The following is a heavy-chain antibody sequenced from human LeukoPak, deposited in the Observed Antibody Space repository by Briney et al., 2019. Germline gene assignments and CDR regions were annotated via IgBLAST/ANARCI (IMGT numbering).Heavy chain of an antibody. D-gene: IGHD3-22*01. Sequence: PLETLSLTCAVYGGSFSGYYCSWIRQPPGKGLEWIGEINQSGSTNYNPSLKSRVTISVDTSKNQFSLKLSSVTAAGTAVYYCARVSYYDSSAPTDYWGQGTLVTVSS. CDR1: GGSFSGYY. CDR2: INQSGST. V-gene: IGHV4-34*01. CDR3: ARVSYYDSSAPTDY. J-gene: IGHJ4*02.